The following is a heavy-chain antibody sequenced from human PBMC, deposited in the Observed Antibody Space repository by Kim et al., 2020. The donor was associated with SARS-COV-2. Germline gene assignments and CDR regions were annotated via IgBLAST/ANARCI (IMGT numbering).Heavy chain of an antibody. V-gene: IGHV1-46*01. J-gene: IGHJ4*02. D-gene: IGHD1-26*01. Sequence: YAKRFQGRGTMTRDTSPSTVYMELSSLRSEDTAVYYCARDKKGGSYPFDYWGQGTLVTVSS. CDR3: ARDKKGGSYPFDY.